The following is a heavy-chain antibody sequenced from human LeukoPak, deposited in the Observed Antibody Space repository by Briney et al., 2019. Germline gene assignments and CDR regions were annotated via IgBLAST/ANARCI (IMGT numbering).Heavy chain of an antibody. CDR1: GGTFSSYA. J-gene: IGHJ6*02. Sequence: SVKVSCKASGGTFSSYAISWVRQAPGQGLEWMGRIIPILGIANYAQKFQGRVTITADKSTSTAYMELSSLRSEDTAVYYCASVAAAGYYYYGMDVWGQGTTVTVSS. CDR2: IIPILGIA. CDR3: ASVAAAGYYYYGMDV. D-gene: IGHD6-13*01. V-gene: IGHV1-69*04.